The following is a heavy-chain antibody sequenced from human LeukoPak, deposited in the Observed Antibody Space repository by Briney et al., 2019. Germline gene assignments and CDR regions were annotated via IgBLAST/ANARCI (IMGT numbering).Heavy chain of an antibody. Sequence: SETLSLTCAVYGGSFSGYYWSWIRQPPGKGLEWIGEINHSGSTNYNPSLKSRVTISVDTSKNQFSLKLSSVTAADTAVYYCARGRKAAAGGTADPWGQGTLVTVSS. CDR1: GGSFSGYY. J-gene: IGHJ5*02. D-gene: IGHD6-13*01. CDR2: INHSGST. V-gene: IGHV4-34*01. CDR3: ARGRKAAAGGTADP.